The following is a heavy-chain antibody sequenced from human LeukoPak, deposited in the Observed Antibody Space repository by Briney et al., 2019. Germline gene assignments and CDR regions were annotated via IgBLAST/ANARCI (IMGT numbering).Heavy chain of an antibody. CDR2: VHLSGAT. D-gene: IGHD1-26*01. J-gene: IGHJ4*02. Sequence: PSETLSLTCAVSGGSITTTNWWSWVRQPPGKGLEWIGGVHLSGATNYNPSLESRFSMSIDKSNNHLSLEVTSVTAADTAMYYCTRESGAFSPFGFWGQGTLVTVSS. CDR1: GGSITTTNW. V-gene: IGHV4-4*02. CDR3: TRESGAFSPFGF.